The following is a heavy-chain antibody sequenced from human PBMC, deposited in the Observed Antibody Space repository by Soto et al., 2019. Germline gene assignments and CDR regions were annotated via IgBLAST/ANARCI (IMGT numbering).Heavy chain of an antibody. CDR2: MNPNSGNT. V-gene: IGHV1-8*01. CDR1: GYTFTSYD. Sequence: QVQLVQSGAEVKKPGASVKVSCKASGYTFTSYDINWVRQATGQGLEYLGWMNPNSGNTAYVQKLQGRVTMTWDTSITTAYMELGSLRSEDTAVYFCARGIKYGAYSRWFDPWGLGTLVTVSS. D-gene: IGHD4-17*01. CDR3: ARGIKYGAYSRWFDP. J-gene: IGHJ5*02.